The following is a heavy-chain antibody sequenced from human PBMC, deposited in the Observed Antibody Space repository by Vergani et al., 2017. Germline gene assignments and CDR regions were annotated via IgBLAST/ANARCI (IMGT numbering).Heavy chain of an antibody. CDR3: VRDQVTMLRGRDALDI. J-gene: IGHJ3*02. CDR2: IRSKAYGQAT. V-gene: IGHV3-49*03. D-gene: IGHD3-10*01. Sequence: EAQLVESGGDLVQPGRSLRLSCTASGFTFGYYAMDWFRQAPGQGLEWVGGIRSKAYGQATLYAASVKGRFTISRDDSKSIAYLQMNNLQTEDTAMYYCVRDQVTMLRGRDALDIWGQGTMVTVSS. CDR1: GFTFGYYA.